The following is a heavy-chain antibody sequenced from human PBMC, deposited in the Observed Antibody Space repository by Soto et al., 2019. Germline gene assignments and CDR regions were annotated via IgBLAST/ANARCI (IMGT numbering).Heavy chain of an antibody. Sequence: QVQLVESGGGVVQPGRSLRLSCAASGFTFSSYGMHWVRQAPGKGLEWVAVIWYDGSNKYYADSVKGRFTISRDNSKNTLYLQMNSLRAEDTAVYYCAREDQRNSYYYGMDVWGQGTTVTVSS. CDR2: IWYDGSNK. CDR1: GFTFSSYG. V-gene: IGHV3-33*01. J-gene: IGHJ6*02. CDR3: AREDQRNSYYYGMDV.